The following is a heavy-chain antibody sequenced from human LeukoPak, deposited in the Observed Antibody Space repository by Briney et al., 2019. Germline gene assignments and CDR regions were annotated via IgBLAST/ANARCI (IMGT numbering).Heavy chain of an antibody. D-gene: IGHD5/OR15-5a*01. CDR2: IWFDGSKE. CDR3: ATDPSSTGYYFDN. J-gene: IGHJ4*02. CDR1: GFSFSSYG. V-gene: IGHV3-33*01. Sequence: GTSLRLSCAASGFSFSSYGFHWVRQAPGKGLEWVALIWFDGSKEYYADSVEGRFTISRDNSKKTLFLQMNSLRAEDTAVYHCATDPSSTGYYFDNWGQGTLATVSS.